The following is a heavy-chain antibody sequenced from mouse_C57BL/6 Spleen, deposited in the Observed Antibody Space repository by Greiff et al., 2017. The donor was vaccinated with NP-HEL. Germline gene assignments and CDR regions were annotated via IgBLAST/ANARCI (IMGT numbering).Heavy chain of an antibody. CDR1: GYTFTSYW. D-gene: IGHD2-5*01. J-gene: IGHJ4*01. CDR2: IDPSDSYT. Sequence: VQLQQSGAELVKPGASVKLSCKASGYTFTSYWMQWVKQRPGQGLEWIGEIDPSDSYTNYNQKFKGKATLTVDTSSSTAYMQLSSLTSEDSAVYYCARRVYCSNYLYAMDYWGQGTSVTVSS. V-gene: IGHV1-50*01. CDR3: ARRVYCSNYLYAMDY.